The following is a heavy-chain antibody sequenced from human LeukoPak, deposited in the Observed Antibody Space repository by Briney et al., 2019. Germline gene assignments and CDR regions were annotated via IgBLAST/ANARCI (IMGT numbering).Heavy chain of an antibody. D-gene: IGHD3-10*01. Sequence: GESLKISCKGFGYSFTSYWIGWVRQMPGKGLEWMGVVYPGDSDSDTKYSPSFQGQVTISADKSISTAYLQWSSLKASDTAIYYCARRDYYGSGSYWGAFDYWGQGTLVTVSS. J-gene: IGHJ4*02. V-gene: IGHV5-51*01. CDR2: VYPGDSDSDT. CDR3: ARRDYYGSGSYWGAFDY. CDR1: GYSFTSYW.